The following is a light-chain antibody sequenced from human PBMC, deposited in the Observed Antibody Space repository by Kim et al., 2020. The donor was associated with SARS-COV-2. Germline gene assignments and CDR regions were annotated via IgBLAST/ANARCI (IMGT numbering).Light chain of an antibody. CDR3: LQHASYPIT. J-gene: IGKJ5*01. Sequence: GDRVTITCRASQDIRNDLGLYQQKPGKAPKRLIYAASSLQSGVPSRFSGSGSGTEFTLTISSLQPDDFATYYCLQHASYPITFGQGTRL. CDR1: QDIRND. CDR2: AAS. V-gene: IGKV1-17*01.